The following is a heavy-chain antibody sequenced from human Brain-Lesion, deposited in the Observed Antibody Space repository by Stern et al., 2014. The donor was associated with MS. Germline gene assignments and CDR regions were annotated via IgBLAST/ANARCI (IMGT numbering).Heavy chain of an antibody. D-gene: IGHD2-2*01. Sequence: VQLLESGPGLVKPSQTLSLSCTVSGGSISSGGYYWSWIRQPAGKGLEWIGRIFNSGSTSNNPPLKSRVTISIDTSKTQFSLRLNSMTAADTAVYYCARGRVVPGFQYYATDVWGQGTTVIVSS. CDR3: ARGRVVPGFQYYATDV. CDR1: GGSISSGGYY. CDR2: IFNSGST. J-gene: IGHJ6*02. V-gene: IGHV4-61*02.